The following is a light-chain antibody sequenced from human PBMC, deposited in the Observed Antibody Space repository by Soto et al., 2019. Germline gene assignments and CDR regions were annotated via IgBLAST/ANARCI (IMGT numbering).Light chain of an antibody. J-gene: IGKJ4*01. Sequence: EIVLTQSPATLSLSPGERATLSCRASQSVGTYFAWYQQKHGQAPRLLIYDSSNRATGIPARFSGSGSGTDFTLTSSSLEPEDVAVYYCQQRSDWPSTFGGGTKVEIK. V-gene: IGKV3-11*01. CDR3: QQRSDWPST. CDR1: QSVGTY. CDR2: DSS.